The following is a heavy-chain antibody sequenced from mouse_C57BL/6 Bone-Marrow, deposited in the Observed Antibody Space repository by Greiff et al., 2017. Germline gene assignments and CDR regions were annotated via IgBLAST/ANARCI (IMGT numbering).Heavy chain of an antibody. CDR1: GYTFTSYW. CDR3: ARDYYGSSYAMDY. Sequence: QVQLQQSGAELAKPGASVKLSCKASGYTFTSYWMHWVKQRPGQGLEWIGYINPSSGYTKYNQKFKDKATLTADKSSSTAYMQLSSLTYEDSAVYYCARDYYGSSYAMDYWGLGTSVTVSS. CDR2: INPSSGYT. V-gene: IGHV1-7*01. D-gene: IGHD1-1*01. J-gene: IGHJ4*01.